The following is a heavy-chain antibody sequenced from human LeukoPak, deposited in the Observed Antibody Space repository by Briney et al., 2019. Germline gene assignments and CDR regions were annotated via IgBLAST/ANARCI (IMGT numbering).Heavy chain of an antibody. CDR2: ISGSGGTT. Sequence: HPGGSLRLSCAASGFTFSSYVVSWVRQAAGEGLEWVLGISGSGGTTYYADSVKGRFTISRDNSKNTLCLEMNSLRADDTAVYYCAKDGDQVTVTKVDYWGQGTLVTVSS. V-gene: IGHV3-23*01. CDR1: GFTFSSYV. D-gene: IGHD4-17*01. CDR3: AKDGDQVTVTKVDY. J-gene: IGHJ4*02.